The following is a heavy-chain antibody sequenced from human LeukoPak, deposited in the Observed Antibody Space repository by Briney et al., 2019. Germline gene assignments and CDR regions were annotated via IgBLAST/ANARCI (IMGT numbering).Heavy chain of an antibody. CDR1: GFTFSNAW. CDR3: TTDKWEYYDFWSGLDSYYYYMDV. Sequence: GGSLRLSCAASGFTFSNAWMSWVRQAPGKGLEWVGRIKSKTDGGTTDYAAPVKGRFTISRDDSKNTLYLQMNSLKTEDKAVYYCTTDKWEYYDFWSGLDSYYYYMDVWGKGTTVTVSS. V-gene: IGHV3-15*01. J-gene: IGHJ6*03. CDR2: IKSKTDGGTT. D-gene: IGHD3-3*01.